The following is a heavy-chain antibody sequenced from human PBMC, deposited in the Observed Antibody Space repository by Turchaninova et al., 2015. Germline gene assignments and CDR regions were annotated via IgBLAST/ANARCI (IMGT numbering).Heavy chain of an antibody. J-gene: IGHJ4*02. CDR1: GYTFTRHG. CDR3: ARVVRRFYYFDY. CDR2: ISAYNGNT. Sequence: QFQLVQSGAEVKKTGASVKVSCKASGYTFTRHGLNGVRPAPGQGLEWMGWISAYNGNTNDAQKLQGRVTMTTDTSTSTAYMELRSLRSDDTAVYYCARVVRRFYYFDYWGQGTLVTVSS. V-gene: IGHV1-18*04.